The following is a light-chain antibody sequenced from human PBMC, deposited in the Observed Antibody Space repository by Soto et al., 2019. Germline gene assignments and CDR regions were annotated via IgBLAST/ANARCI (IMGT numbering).Light chain of an antibody. Sequence: DIQMTQSPSTLSASVGDRVTITCRASKSISSWLAWYQQKPGKAPNLLIYKASSLESGVPSRFSGSGSGTEFTLTISSLQPDDFATYYCQQYNSYSRTFGQGTKLEIK. CDR2: KAS. V-gene: IGKV1-5*03. CDR1: KSISSW. J-gene: IGKJ2*01. CDR3: QQYNSYSRT.